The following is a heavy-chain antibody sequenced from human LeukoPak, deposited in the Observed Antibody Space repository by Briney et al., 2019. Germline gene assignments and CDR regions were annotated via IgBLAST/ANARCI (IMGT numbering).Heavy chain of an antibody. CDR3: ARDGEDTYYFDY. J-gene: IGHJ4*02. D-gene: IGHD3-16*01. Sequence: GGSLRLSCAASGFTFSSYGMSWVRQAPGKGLVWVSRINSDGSSTSYADSVKGRFTISRDNAKNTLYLQMNSLRAEDTAVYYCARDGEDTYYFDYWGQGTLVTVSS. CDR1: GFTFSSYG. V-gene: IGHV3-74*01. CDR2: INSDGSST.